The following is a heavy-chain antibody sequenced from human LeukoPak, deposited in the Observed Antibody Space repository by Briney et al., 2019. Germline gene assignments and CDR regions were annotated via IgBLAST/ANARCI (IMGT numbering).Heavy chain of an antibody. D-gene: IGHD4-4*01. V-gene: IGHV1-8*02. CDR1: GATFTIYA. CDR3: ARGPNSNFDY. CDR2: RNPNSGNR. J-gene: IGHJ4*02. Sequence: ASVKLSFKSSGATFTIYAITWVRQRPGQGLEWMGWRNPNSGNRGYAHKFHGRVTMTRNTSISTAYMELRSLRSEDTAVYYCARGPNSNFDYWGQGILVTVSS.